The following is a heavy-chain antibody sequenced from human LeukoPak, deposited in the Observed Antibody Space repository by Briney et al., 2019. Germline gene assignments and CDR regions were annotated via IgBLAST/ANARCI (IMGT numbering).Heavy chain of an antibody. J-gene: IGHJ4*02. CDR2: IYYSGST. D-gene: IGHD3-3*01. Sequence: SETLSLTCTVSGGSISSYYWSWIRQPPGKGLEWIGYIYYSGSTNYNPSLKSRVTISVDTSKNQFSLKLSSVTAADTAVYYCARGGDYDFWSGYYRDFDYWGQGTLVTVSS. CDR1: GGSISSYY. V-gene: IGHV4-59*08. CDR3: ARGGDYDFWSGYYRDFDY.